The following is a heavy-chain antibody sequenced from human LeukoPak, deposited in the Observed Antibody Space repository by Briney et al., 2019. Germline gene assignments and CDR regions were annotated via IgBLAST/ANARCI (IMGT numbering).Heavy chain of an antibody. CDR1: GFTFSDYG. D-gene: IGHD2-15*01. CDR2: INSDGSST. V-gene: IGHV3-74*01. J-gene: IGHJ4*02. Sequence: PGGSLRLSCVASGFTFSDYGMHWVRQAPGKGLVWVSRINSDGSSTSYADSVKGRFTISRDNAKNTLYLQMNSLRAEDTAVYYCARGYCSGGSCYSGEYYFDYWGQGTLVTVSS. CDR3: ARGYCSGGSCYSGEYYFDY.